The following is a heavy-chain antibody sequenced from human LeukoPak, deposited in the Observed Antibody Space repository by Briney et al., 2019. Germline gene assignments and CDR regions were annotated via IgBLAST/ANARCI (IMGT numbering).Heavy chain of an antibody. CDR1: GFTFSSYS. D-gene: IGHD6-13*01. V-gene: IGHV3-48*04. CDR3: AKDPDLYSSSWEY. Sequence: GGSLRLSCAASGFTFSSYSMNWVRQAPGKGLERVSYISSSGSTIYYADSVKGRFTISRDNAKNSLYLQMNSLRAEDTAVYYCAKDPDLYSSSWEYWGQGTLVTVSS. CDR2: ISSSGSTI. J-gene: IGHJ4*02.